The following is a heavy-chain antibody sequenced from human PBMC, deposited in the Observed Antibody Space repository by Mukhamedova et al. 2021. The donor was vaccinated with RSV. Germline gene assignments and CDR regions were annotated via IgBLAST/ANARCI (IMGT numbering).Heavy chain of an antibody. V-gene: IGHV3-74*01. D-gene: IGHD2-21*01. J-gene: IGHJ4*02. CDR1: GLTLSNSW. CDR3: GRDPIPNF. Sequence: GLTLSNSWMNWVRQAPGKGLVWVSRINSDGTITNYADSVKGRFTIARDNAKNTLYLQMNSLRAEDTAIYYCGRDPIPNFCGQGTLVT. CDR2: INSDGTIT.